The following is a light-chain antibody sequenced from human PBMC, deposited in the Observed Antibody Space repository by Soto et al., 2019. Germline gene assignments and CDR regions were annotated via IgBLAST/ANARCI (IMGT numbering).Light chain of an antibody. CDR3: QQYDILPIT. J-gene: IGKJ5*01. CDR1: QDINIY. Sequence: DIQMTQSPSSLFASVGDRVTITGQATQDINIYLNWYQQKPGKAPNLLIYDASKLEIGVPSRFSGSGSGTHFTFTISSLQTEDIGTYYCQQYDILPITFGRGARLEIK. V-gene: IGKV1-33*01. CDR2: DAS.